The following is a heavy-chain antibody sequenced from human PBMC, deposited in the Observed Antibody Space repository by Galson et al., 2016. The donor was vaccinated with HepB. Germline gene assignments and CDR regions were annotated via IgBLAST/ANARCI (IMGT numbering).Heavy chain of an antibody. CDR2: INLDGSTT. J-gene: IGHJ4*02. Sequence: SLRLSCAASGFTFTAYWMYWVRQAPGKGLVWVSHINLDGSTTTYADSVKGRFTISRDNARNTLDLQMDSLRAEDTAVDYCVSGYDAHAYGYWGQGTLVTVSS. V-gene: IGHV3-74*01. CDR3: VSGYDAHAYGY. CDR1: GFTFTAYW. D-gene: IGHD2-15*01.